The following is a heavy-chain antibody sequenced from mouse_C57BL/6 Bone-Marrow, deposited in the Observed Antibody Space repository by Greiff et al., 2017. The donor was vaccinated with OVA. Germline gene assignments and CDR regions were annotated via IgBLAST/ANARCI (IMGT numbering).Heavy chain of an antibody. J-gene: IGHJ3*01. D-gene: IGHD2-3*01. CDR1: GFNIKDDY. CDR3: TTEGWVLPFAY. V-gene: IGHV14-4*01. Sequence: EVQLQQSGAELVRPGASVKLSCTASGFNIKDDYMHWVKQRPEQGLEWIGWIDPENGDTEYASKFQGKATITADTSSNTAYLQISSLTSEDTAVYYCTTEGWVLPFAYWGQGTLVTVSA. CDR2: IDPENGDT.